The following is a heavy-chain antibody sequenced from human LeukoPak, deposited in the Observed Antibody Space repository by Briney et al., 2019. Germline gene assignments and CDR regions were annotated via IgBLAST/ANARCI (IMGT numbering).Heavy chain of an antibody. CDR1: GFTVSSHY. J-gene: IGHJ4*02. D-gene: IGHD2-21*02. Sequence: GGSLRLSCAASGFTVSSHYMSWVRQAPGKGLEWVSVIYSGGTTYYADSVKGRFTISRDNSKNTLYLQMNSLRAEDTAVYYCARGSENCGGDCLDYWGQGTLVTVSS. CDR3: ARGSENCGGDCLDY. CDR2: IYSGGTT. V-gene: IGHV3-53*01.